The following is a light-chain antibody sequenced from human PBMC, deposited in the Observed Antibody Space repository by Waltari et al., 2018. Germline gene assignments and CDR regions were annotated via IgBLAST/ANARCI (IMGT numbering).Light chain of an antibody. CDR3: SSYAGSNNLV. CDR2: EVS. V-gene: IGLV2-8*01. J-gene: IGLJ2*01. CDR1: SSDVGAYDY. Sequence: QSALTQPPSASGSPGQSVPIPCTGTSSDVGAYDYAPWYQHHPGKAPKLLISEVSKRPSGVPDRFSGSRSGNTASLTVSGLQAEDEADYYCSSYAGSNNLVFGGGTKLTVL.